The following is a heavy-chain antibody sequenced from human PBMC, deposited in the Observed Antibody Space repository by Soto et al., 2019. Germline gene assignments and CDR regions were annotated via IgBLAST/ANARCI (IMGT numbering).Heavy chain of an antibody. CDR1: GFTFSSYW. Sequence: GGSLRLSCAASGFTFSSYWMSWVRQAPGKGLEWVANIKQDGSEKYYVDSVKGRFTISRDNAKNSLYLQMNSLRAEDTAVYYCARDNPFAAAGRPSDAFDIWGQGTMVTVSS. CDR2: IKQDGSEK. CDR3: ARDNPFAAAGRPSDAFDI. J-gene: IGHJ3*02. D-gene: IGHD6-13*01. V-gene: IGHV3-7*01.